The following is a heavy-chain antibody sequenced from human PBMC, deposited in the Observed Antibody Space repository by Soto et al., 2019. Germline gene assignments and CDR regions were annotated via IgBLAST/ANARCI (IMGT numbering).Heavy chain of an antibody. Sequence: PGGSLRLSCTASGFTFGDYAMSWVRQAPGKGLEWLGFIRSKAYGGTTEYAASLKGRFTISRDDSKSIAYLQMNSLKTEDTAVYYCTRSPHSITIFGVVNNYGMDVWGQGTMVTVSS. J-gene: IGHJ6*02. CDR1: GFTFGDYA. V-gene: IGHV3-49*04. CDR2: IRSKAYGGTT. D-gene: IGHD3-3*01. CDR3: TRSPHSITIFGVVNNYGMDV.